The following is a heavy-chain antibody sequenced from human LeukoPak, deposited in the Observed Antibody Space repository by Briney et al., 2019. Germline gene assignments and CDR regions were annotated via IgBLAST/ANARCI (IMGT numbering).Heavy chain of an antibody. CDR1: GYTFTSYY. J-gene: IGHJ6*03. Sequence: ASVKVSCKASGYTFTSYYMHWVRQAPGQGLEWMGIINPSGGSTSYAQKFQGRVTMTRDMSTSTVYMELSSLRSEDTAVYYCGRSPSDYYMDVWGKGTTVTVSS. CDR3: GRSPSDYYMDV. V-gene: IGHV1-46*01. CDR2: INPSGGST.